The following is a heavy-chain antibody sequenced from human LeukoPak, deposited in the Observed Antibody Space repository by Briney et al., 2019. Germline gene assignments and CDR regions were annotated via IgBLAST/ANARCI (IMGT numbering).Heavy chain of an antibody. CDR1: GGSISSGGYY. D-gene: IGHD4-23*01. V-gene: IGHV4-31*03. CDR3: AKDPRRTTVVIVEFPTIN. CDR2: IYYSGST. Sequence: PSETLSLTCTVSGGSISSGGYYWSWIRQHPGKGLEWIGYIYYSGSTYYNPSLKSRVTISVDTSKNQFSLKLSSVTAADTAVYYCAKDPRRTTVVIVEFPTINWGQGTLVTVSS. J-gene: IGHJ4*02.